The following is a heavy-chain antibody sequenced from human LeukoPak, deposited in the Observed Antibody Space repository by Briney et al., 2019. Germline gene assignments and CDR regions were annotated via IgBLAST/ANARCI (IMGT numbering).Heavy chain of an antibody. J-gene: IGHJ4*02. CDR1: GFTFSSYG. D-gene: IGHD1-26*01. Sequence: GGSLRLSCAASGFTFSSYGMHWVRQAPGKGLEWVAFIRYDGSNKYYADSVKGRFTISRENSKNTLYLQMNSLRAEDTAVYYCAIQSGSWVEYWGQGTLVTVSS. CDR3: AIQSGSWVEY. CDR2: IRYDGSNK. V-gene: IGHV3-30*02.